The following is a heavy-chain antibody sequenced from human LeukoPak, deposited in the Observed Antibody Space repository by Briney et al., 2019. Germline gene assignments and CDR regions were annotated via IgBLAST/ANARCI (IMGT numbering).Heavy chain of an antibody. J-gene: IGHJ4*02. CDR3: ARQRRYCSGDNCYQRTFDY. D-gene: IGHD2-15*01. CDR1: GLIFNNYW. CDR2: IKQDGSEK. Sequence: GSLRLSCAASGLIFNNYWISWVRQAPGEGLEWVANIKQDGSEKYYVDSVKGRFIISRDNAKNSLYLQMNSLRAEDTAVYYCARQRRYCSGDNCYQRTFDYWGQGTLVTVSS. V-gene: IGHV3-7*01.